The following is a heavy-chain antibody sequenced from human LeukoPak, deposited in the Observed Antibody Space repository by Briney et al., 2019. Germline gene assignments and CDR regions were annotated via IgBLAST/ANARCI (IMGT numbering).Heavy chain of an antibody. CDR2: IYYSGST. D-gene: IGHD1-26*01. CDR1: GGSISSYY. Sequence: PSETLSLTCTVSGGSISSYYWSWIRQPPGKGLEWMGYIYYSGSTNYNPSLKSRVTISVDTSKNQFSLKLSSVTAADTAVYFCARQSESGTYYGAFDIWGQGTMFTVSS. V-gene: IGHV4-59*08. J-gene: IGHJ3*02. CDR3: ARQSESGTYYGAFDI.